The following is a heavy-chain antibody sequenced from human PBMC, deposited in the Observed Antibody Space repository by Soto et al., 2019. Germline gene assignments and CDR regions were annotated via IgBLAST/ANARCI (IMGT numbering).Heavy chain of an antibody. CDR1: SGFISSGNW. CDR2: IYHSGRT. CDR3: ARTHHCTNGVCYESSWFDP. Sequence: SESMSLTWAVSSGFISSGNWWSWGRQAPGKGLEGSGEIYHSGRTNYNPSLKRRVTIPVDKSKNHFSLKLSPVTAADTAVYYCARTHHCTNGVCYESSWFDPWGQGTLVNVSS. V-gene: IGHV4-4*02. J-gene: IGHJ5*02. D-gene: IGHD2-8*01.